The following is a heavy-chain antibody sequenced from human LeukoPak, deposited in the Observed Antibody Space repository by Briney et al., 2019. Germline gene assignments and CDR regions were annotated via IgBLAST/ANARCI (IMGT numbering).Heavy chain of an antibody. CDR1: GFTFRGYA. Sequence: GGSLRLSCAASGFTFRGYAMSWVGRAPGRGLEGVSAISGSGGSTYYADSAKGRFTISRDNSKNTLYLQMNSLRAEDTAVYYCAKDPMVRGVIITTFDYWGQGTLVTVSS. V-gene: IGHV3-23*01. J-gene: IGHJ4*02. CDR2: ISGSGGST. D-gene: IGHD3-10*01. CDR3: AKDPMVRGVIITTFDY.